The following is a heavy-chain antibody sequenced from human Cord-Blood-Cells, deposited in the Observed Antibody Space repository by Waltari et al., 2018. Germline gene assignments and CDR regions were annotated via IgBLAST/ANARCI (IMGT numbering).Heavy chain of an antibody. CDR3: ARGGGYSYGYYFDY. V-gene: IGHV4-38-2*02. J-gene: IGHJ4*02. CDR1: GYSISSGSY. D-gene: IGHD5-18*01. Sequence: QVQLQESGPGLVKPSETLSLTCTVSGYSISSGSYWGWIRQPPGKGVEWIGSIYHSGSTNYNPSLKSRVTISVDTSKNQFSLKLSSVTAADTAVYYCARGGGYSYGYYFDYWGQGTLVTVSS. CDR2: IYHSGST.